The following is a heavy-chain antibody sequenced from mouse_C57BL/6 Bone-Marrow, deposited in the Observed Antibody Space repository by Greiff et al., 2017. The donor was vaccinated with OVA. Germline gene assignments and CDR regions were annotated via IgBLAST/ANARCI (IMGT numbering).Heavy chain of an antibody. CDR1: GYTFTSYG. V-gene: IGHV1-81*01. CDR2: IHPNSGST. CDR3: ARVTRNVDY. D-gene: IGHD2-3*01. Sequence: VQLQQSGAELARPGASVKLSCKASGYTFTSYGISWVKQRTGQGLEWIGMIHPNSGSTNYNEKFKSKATLTVDKSSSTAYMQLSSLTSEDSAVYYCARVTRNVDYWGQGTTLTVSS. J-gene: IGHJ2*01.